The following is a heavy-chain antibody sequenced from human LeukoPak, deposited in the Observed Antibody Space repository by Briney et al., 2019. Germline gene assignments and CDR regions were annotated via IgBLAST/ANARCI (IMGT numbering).Heavy chain of an antibody. CDR3: ARHADSSGPGDY. CDR1: GYIFTTDW. V-gene: IGHV5-51*01. CDR2: IHPGDSDT. D-gene: IGHD3-22*01. Sequence: GESLKISCKVSGYIFTTDWIGWVRQMPGKGLEWMGIIHPGDSDTRYSPSFQGQVTISADKSISTAYLQWSSLKASDTAMYYCARHADSSGPGDYWGQGTLVTVSS. J-gene: IGHJ4*02.